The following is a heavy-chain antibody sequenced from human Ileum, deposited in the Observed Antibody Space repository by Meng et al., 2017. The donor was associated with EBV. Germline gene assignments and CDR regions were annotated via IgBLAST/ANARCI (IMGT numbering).Heavy chain of an antibody. CDR1: GGPLNRSSYY. V-gene: IGHV4-39*01. Sequence: LNEPGPGMGKPSEPLSLTCTVSGGPLNRSSYYWGWIRQPPGKGLEWIGSIYYSGRTYYNPSLKSRVTISVDTSKNQFSLKLSSVTAADTAVYYCARPIAAAGWFDPWGQGTLVTVSS. CDR3: ARPIAAAGWFDP. J-gene: IGHJ5*02. CDR2: IYYSGRT. D-gene: IGHD6-13*01.